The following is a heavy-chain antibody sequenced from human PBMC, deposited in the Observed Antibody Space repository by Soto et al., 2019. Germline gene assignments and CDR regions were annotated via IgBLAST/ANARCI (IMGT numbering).Heavy chain of an antibody. CDR2: INYSGST. V-gene: IGHV4-34*01. Sequence: QVQLQQWGAGLLKPSETLSLTCTVYGGSFSGYYWRWIRQPPGKGLEWIGEINYSGSTNYNPSLKSRVTISLDTSRNHFSLRLNSVTAADTAVYYCARGGYGGTSGLGPFDYWGPGTLVTVSS. CDR3: ARGGYGGTSGLGPFDY. CDR1: GGSFSGYY. D-gene: IGHD2-15*01. J-gene: IGHJ4*02.